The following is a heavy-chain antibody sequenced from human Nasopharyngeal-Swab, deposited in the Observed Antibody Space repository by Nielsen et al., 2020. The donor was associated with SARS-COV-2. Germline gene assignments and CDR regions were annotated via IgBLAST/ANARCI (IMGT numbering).Heavy chain of an antibody. J-gene: IGHJ4*02. CDR1: GLTISTNG. CDR3: VRDVAIVGATLDH. CDR2: ISSSSSKS. Sequence: GESLKISCAAASGLTISTNGMPWVRQAPGKGLEWVAYISSSSSKSYYADSVKGRFTISRDNPKNSLYLQMNSLREEDTAVYYCVRDVAIVGATLDHWGQGTLVTVSS. D-gene: IGHD1-26*01. V-gene: IGHV3-48*02.